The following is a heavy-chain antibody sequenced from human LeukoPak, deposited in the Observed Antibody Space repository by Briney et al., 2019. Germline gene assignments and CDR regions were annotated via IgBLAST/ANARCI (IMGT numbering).Heavy chain of an antibody. D-gene: IGHD1-26*01. CDR3: ARGSSGSYVY. Sequence: GGSLRLSCAASGFTDSSNYMSWVRQAPGKGLEWVSVIYSGGSTYYADSVKGRFTISRDNSKNTLYLQMNSLRAEDTAVCYCARGSSGSYVYWGQGTLVTVSS. J-gene: IGHJ4*02. V-gene: IGHV3-66*02. CDR1: GFTDSSNY. CDR2: IYSGGST.